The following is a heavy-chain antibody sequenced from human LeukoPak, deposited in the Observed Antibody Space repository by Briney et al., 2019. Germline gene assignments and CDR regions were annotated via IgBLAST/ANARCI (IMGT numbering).Heavy chain of an antibody. CDR2: IKHDGREE. CDR3: SREFHP. J-gene: IGHJ5*02. V-gene: IGHV3-7*01. CDR1: GFPFATYW. Sequence: GGSLRLSCEGSGFPFATYWMAWVRQAPGKGLEWVASIKHDGREEHYVDSIKGRFTISRDNGKNSVYLQMKNLRVEDTAMYYSSREFHPWGQGTLVSVSS.